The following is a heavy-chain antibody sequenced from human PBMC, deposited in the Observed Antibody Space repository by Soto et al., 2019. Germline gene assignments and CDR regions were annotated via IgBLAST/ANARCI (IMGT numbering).Heavy chain of an antibody. CDR1: GGSVNNFT. D-gene: IGHD4-17*01. CDR2: ITPLLGMT. CDR3: ARDASVGD. J-gene: IGHJ4*02. Sequence: QVQLVQSGAEVQKPGSSVKVSCKASGGSVNNFTISWVRQAPGQGLEWMGRITPLLGMTNYAQTFQGRVTFTGDKATNTAYMHVASLRSDDTDVYYCARDASVGDWGQGTLVTVSS. V-gene: IGHV1-69*02.